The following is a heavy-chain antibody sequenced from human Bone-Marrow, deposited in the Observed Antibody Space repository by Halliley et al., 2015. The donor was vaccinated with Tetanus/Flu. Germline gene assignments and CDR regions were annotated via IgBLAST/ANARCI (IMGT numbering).Heavy chain of an antibody. V-gene: IGHV3-7*03. CDR2: IKQDGTEK. Sequence: SLRLSCAASGFTFSSYWMSWVRQAPGKGLEWLAKIKQDGTEKYYVDSVRGRSTISRDNAKNSLYLQMNSLRAEDSAVYYCAREGVDHSATRLDYWGQGTLVTVSS. CDR1: GFTFSSYW. D-gene: IGHD3-3*01. J-gene: IGHJ4*02. CDR3: AREGVDHSATRLDY.